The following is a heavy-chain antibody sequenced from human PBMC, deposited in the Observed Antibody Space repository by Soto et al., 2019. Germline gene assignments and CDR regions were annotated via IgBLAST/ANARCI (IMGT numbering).Heavy chain of an antibody. Sequence: GVSMKISCRGSEYSFTSYWIGWVRKMPGKGLEWMGIIYPGDSDTRYSPSFQGQVTISADKSISTAYLQWSSLKASDTAMYYCARAYYYGSGSYPYYYGMDVWGQGTTVTVSS. CDR2: IYPGDSDT. J-gene: IGHJ6*02. CDR3: ARAYYYGSGSYPYYYGMDV. D-gene: IGHD3-10*01. V-gene: IGHV5-51*01. CDR1: EYSFTSYW.